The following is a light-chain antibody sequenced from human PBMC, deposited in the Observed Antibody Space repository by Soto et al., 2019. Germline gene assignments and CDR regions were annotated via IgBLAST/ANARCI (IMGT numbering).Light chain of an antibody. CDR2: ANT. J-gene: IGLJ1*01. CDR3: QSYDRALTGSV. V-gene: IGLV1-40*01. CDR1: TSNIGAPYD. Sequence: QLVLTQPPSVSGAPGQTVTISCSGSTSNIGAPYDVHWYQLRPGTAPRLLIFANTDRPSGIPERFSGSKSDTSASLTITGLLAEDEAEYFCQSYDRALTGSVFGGGTKVTVL.